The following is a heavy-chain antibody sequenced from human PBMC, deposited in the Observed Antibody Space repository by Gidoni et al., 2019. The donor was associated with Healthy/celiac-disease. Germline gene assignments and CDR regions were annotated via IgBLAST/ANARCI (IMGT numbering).Heavy chain of an antibody. D-gene: IGHD3-16*01. Sequence: EVQLVESGGGLVKPGGSLRLSCAASGFTFSSYSMNWVRQAPGKGLEWVSSISSSSSYIYYADSVKGRFTISRDNAKNSLYLQMNSLRAEDTAVYYCASLHYVAYYYYGMDVWGQGTTVTVSS. CDR1: GFTFSSYS. J-gene: IGHJ6*02. CDR3: ASLHYVAYYYYGMDV. CDR2: ISSSSSYI. V-gene: IGHV3-21*01.